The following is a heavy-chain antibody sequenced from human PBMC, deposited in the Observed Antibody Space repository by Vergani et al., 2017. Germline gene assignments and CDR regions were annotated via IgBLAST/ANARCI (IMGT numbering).Heavy chain of an antibody. V-gene: IGHV3-30*18. CDR2: ISYDGSNK. Sequence: VQLVESGGGVVQPGRSLRLSCAASGFTFSSYGMHWVRQAPGKGLEWVAVISYDGSNKYYADSVKGRFTISRDNSKNTLYLQMNSLRAEDTAVYYCAKEKYYYDSSGYYADHDAFDIWGQGTMVTVSS. J-gene: IGHJ3*02. D-gene: IGHD3-22*01. CDR1: GFTFSSYG. CDR3: AKEKYYYDSSGYYADHDAFDI.